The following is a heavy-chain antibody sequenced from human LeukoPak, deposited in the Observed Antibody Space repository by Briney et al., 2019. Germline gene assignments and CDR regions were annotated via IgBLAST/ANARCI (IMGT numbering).Heavy chain of an antibody. V-gene: IGHV3-33*01. D-gene: IGHD3-10*01. CDR2: IRYNGSNK. Sequence: GRSLRLSCAASGFTFSSYSMHWVRQAPGKGLEWVADIRYNGSNKYYADSVKGRFTISRDNAKNSLYLQMNSLRAEDTAVYYCSRSGSGSSDCLGRGTRVTVPS. CDR1: GFTFSSYS. CDR3: SRSGSGSSDC. J-gene: IGHJ4*02.